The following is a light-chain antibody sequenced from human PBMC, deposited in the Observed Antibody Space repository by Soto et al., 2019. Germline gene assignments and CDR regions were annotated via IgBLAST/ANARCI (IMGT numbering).Light chain of an antibody. CDR3: QQYSHWHLT. J-gene: IGKJ4*01. Sequence: EIVMTQSPSTLSVSPGDRATLSCRATQSVYSNVAWYQQKPGQAPRLLIYGASTRATGFPSRFSGSGSGTEFTLTIASLQSEDLGIYYCQQYSHWHLTFGGGTKVDI. V-gene: IGKV3-15*01. CDR2: GAS. CDR1: QSVYSN.